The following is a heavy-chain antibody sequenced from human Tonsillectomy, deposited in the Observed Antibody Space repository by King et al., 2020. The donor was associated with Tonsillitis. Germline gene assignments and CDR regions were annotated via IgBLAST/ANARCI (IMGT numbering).Heavy chain of an antibody. V-gene: IGHV2-70*04. CDR3: ARIAVPGTGGGFDY. CDR1: GFSLSTNGMR. D-gene: IGHD6-19*01. Sequence: TLKESGPALVKPTQTLTLTCTFSGFSLSTNGMRVSWIRQPPGKALEWLARIDWDDDKFYSTSLKTRLTISKDTSKNQVVLTMTNMDPVDTATYYCARIAVPGTGGGFDYWGQGTLVTVSS. CDR2: IDWDDDK. J-gene: IGHJ4*02.